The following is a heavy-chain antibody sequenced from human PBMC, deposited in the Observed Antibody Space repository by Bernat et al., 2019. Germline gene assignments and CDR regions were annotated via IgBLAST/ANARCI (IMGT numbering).Heavy chain of an antibody. CDR2: IYYSGST. V-gene: IGHV4-31*03. CDR3: ARACRAPPVYYYYMDV. CDR1: GGSISSGGYY. J-gene: IGHJ6*03. Sequence: QVQLQESGPGLVKPSQTLSLTCTVSGGSISSGGYYWSWIRQHPGKGLEWIGYIYYSGSTYYNPSLKSRVTISVDTSKNQFSLKLSSVTAADMAVYYCARACRAPPVYYYYMDVWGKGTTVTVSS.